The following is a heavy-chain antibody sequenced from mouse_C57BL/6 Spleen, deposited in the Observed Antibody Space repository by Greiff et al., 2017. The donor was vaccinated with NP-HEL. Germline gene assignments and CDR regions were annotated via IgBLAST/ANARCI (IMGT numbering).Heavy chain of an antibody. CDR2: IDPSDSDT. Sequence: QVQLQQPGAELVRPGSSVKLSCKASGYTFTSYWMHWVKQRPIQGLEWIGNIDPSDSDTHYNQKFKDKATLTVDKSSSTAYMQLSSLTSEDSAVYYCAASYAMDYWGQGTSVTVSS. V-gene: IGHV1-52*01. CDR3: AASYAMDY. J-gene: IGHJ4*01. D-gene: IGHD6-1*01. CDR1: GYTFTSYW.